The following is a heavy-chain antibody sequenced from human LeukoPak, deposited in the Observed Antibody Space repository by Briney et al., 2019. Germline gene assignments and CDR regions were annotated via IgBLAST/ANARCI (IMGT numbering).Heavy chain of an antibody. Sequence: SETLSLTCTVSGGSISSYYWSWIRQPPGKGLEWIGYIYYGGSTNYNPSLKSRVTISVDTSKNQFSLKLSSVTAADTAVYYCARHARSRGEPPFDYWGQGTLVTVSS. V-gene: IGHV4-59*08. CDR2: IYYGGST. CDR1: GGSISSYY. CDR3: ARHARSRGEPPFDY. J-gene: IGHJ4*02. D-gene: IGHD2-21*01.